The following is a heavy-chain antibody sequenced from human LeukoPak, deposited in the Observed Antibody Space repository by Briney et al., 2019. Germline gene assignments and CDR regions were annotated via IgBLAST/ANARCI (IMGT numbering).Heavy chain of an antibody. V-gene: IGHV3-48*03. D-gene: IGHD3-10*01. CDR3: ARVGYFGSGSYYTGGHYFDY. CDR1: GFTFSMYE. Sequence: GGSLRLSCAASGFTFSMYEMNWIRQAPGKGLEWVSYIVSSGSAIYYADPVRGRFTISRDNAKSSLYLQMNSLRAEDTAVYYCARVGYFGSGSYYTGGHYFDYWGQGTLVTVSS. CDR2: IVSSGSAI. J-gene: IGHJ4*02.